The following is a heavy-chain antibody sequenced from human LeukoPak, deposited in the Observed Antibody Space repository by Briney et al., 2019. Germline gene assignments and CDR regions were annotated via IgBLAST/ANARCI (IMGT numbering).Heavy chain of an antibody. Sequence: ASVKVSCKTSGYTFAAYGISRVRQAPGQGLEWMGWISAFNGNTNYAQKLQGRVTLTTDTSTGTAYMDLRSLRSDDTAVYYCARDPGAGEAEYWGQGTLVTVSS. V-gene: IGHV1-18*01. CDR3: ARDPGAGEAEY. CDR1: GYTFAAYG. CDR2: ISAFNGNT. J-gene: IGHJ4*02.